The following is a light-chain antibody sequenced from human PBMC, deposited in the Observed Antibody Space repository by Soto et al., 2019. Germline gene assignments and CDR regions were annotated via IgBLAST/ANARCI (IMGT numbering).Light chain of an antibody. CDR2: NND. V-gene: IGLV1-44*01. CDR1: SSNIGRNT. J-gene: IGLJ1*01. CDR3: AAWDDGLGRLDV. Sequence: QAVVTQPPSAYGTPGQSVTISCSGSSSNIGRNTVDWYQHVPGAAPRLLMYNNDQRPSGVPDRFSGSKSGTSASLAISGLHSEDEADYYCAAWDDGLGRLDVFGTGTKLTVL.